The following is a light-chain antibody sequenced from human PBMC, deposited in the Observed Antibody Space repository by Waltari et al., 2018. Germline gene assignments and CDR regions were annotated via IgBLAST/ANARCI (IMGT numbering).Light chain of an antibody. Sequence: EIVMTQSPVTLSLSPGERAPLSCRASQSISTNLAWYQLKPGQAPRHLIYSAATRATGTPTRCSGSVAGTDVTLTINTLQSEDFAVYSGQQYSHLLRTFGQGTKVEI. J-gene: IGKJ1*01. CDR1: QSISTN. CDR2: SAA. CDR3: QQYSHLLRT. V-gene: IGKV3D-15*01.